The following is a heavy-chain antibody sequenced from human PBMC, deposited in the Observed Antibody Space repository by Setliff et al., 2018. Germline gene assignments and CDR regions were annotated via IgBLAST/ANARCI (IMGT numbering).Heavy chain of an antibody. CDR1: GGSISSYY. D-gene: IGHD2-2*01. CDR3: ARVGQLLDY. J-gene: IGHJ4*02. V-gene: IGHV4-4*08. Sequence: ASETLSLTCTVSGGSISSYYWSWIRQPPGKGLEWIGYIYSSGSTNYNPSLKSRVTISVDTSKNQLSLKLTSVSAADTAVYYCARVGQLLDYWGQGTPVTVSS. CDR2: IYSSGST.